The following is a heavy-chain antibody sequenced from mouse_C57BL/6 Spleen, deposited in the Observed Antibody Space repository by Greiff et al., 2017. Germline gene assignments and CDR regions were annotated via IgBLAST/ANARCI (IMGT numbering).Heavy chain of an antibody. V-gene: IGHV1-82*01. CDR3: ARRVVATGFDY. J-gene: IGHJ2*01. CDR1: GYAFSSSW. CDR2: IYPGDGDT. Sequence: QVQLKESGPELVKPGASVKISCKASGYAFSSSWMNWVKQRPGKGLEWIGRIYPGDGDTNYNGKFKGKATLTADKSSSTAYMQLSSLTSEDSAVYFCARRVVATGFDYWGQGTTLTVSS. D-gene: IGHD1-1*01.